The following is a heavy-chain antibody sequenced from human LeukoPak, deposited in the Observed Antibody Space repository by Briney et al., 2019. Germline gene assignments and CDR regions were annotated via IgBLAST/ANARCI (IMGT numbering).Heavy chain of an antibody. CDR3: ARDVGDTAWVY. Sequence: SENLSLTCTVSGGSISSYYWSWIRQPPGKGLEWIGYIYYSGSTNYNPSLKSRVTISVDTSKNQFSLKLSSVTAADTAVYYCARDVGDTAWVYWGQGTLVTVSS. CDR1: GGSISSYY. V-gene: IGHV4-59*01. CDR2: IYYSGST. D-gene: IGHD5-18*01. J-gene: IGHJ4*02.